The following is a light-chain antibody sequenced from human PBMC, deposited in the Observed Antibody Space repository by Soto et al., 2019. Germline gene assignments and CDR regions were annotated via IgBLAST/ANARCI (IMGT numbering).Light chain of an antibody. Sequence: EIVLTQSPGTLSLSPGERVTLSCRASQSVSSSYLAWYQQKPGQAPTIVIYGTVSRATGIPDRFSGSGSGTDFTLAISRLEPEDFAVYYCHQHSSSPYTFGQGTQVEIK. V-gene: IGKV3-20*01. J-gene: IGKJ2*01. CDR1: QSVSSSY. CDR2: GTV. CDR3: HQHSSSPYT.